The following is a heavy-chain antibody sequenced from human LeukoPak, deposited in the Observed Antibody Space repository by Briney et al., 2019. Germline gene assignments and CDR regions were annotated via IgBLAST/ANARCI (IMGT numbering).Heavy chain of an antibody. CDR2: INPNSGDT. Sequence: ASVKVSCKTSGYTFSDYYIHWIRQAPGQGLEWVGWINPNSGDTDYAQKFQGRVTVTRDTSISTAYMELSSLRSEDTAVYYCATVNYYYDSSGYHDYWGQGTLVTVSS. V-gene: IGHV1-2*02. CDR1: GYTFSDYY. J-gene: IGHJ4*02. CDR3: ATVNYYYDSSGYHDY. D-gene: IGHD3-22*01.